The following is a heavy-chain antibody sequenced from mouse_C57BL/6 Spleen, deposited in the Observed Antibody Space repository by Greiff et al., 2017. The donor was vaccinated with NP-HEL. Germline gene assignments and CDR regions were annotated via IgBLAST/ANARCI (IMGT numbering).Heavy chain of an antibody. D-gene: IGHD3-2*02. CDR3: AREKDSSGYRDVYYAMDY. CDR2: IHPNSGST. V-gene: IGHV1-64*01. CDR1: GYTFTSYW. Sequence: VQLQQPGAELVKPGASVKLSCKASGYTFTSYWMHWVKQRPGQGLEWIGMIHPNSGSTTYNEKFKSKATLTVDKSSSTAYMQLSSLTSEDSAVYYCAREKDSSGYRDVYYAMDYWGQGTSVTVSS. J-gene: IGHJ4*01.